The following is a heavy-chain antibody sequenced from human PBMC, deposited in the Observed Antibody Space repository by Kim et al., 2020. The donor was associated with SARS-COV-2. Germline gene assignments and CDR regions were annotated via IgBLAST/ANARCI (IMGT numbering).Heavy chain of an antibody. Sequence: GGSLRLSCPASGFTFSSYGMHWVRQAPGKGLEWVAVIWYDGSNKYYADSVKGRFTISRDNSKNTLYLQMNSLRAEDTAVYYCARGAWVVVAANYFDYWGQGTLVTVSS. J-gene: IGHJ4*02. CDR3: ARGAWVVVAANYFDY. CDR2: IWYDGSNK. CDR1: GFTFSSYG. D-gene: IGHD2-15*01. V-gene: IGHV3-33*01.